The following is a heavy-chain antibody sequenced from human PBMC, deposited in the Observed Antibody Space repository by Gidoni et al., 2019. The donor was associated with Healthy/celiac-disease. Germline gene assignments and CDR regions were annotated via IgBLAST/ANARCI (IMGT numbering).Heavy chain of an antibody. V-gene: IGHV3-23*01. Sequence: EVQLFESGGGLVQPGGSLRLSCSASGFTFSCYAMSWVRQAPGKGLEWVSAISGSGGSTYYADAVKGRFTISRDNSKNTLYLQMNSLRAEDTAVYYCAKVPLKYCSGGSCGVYWGQGTLVTVSS. CDR2: ISGSGGST. CDR3: AKVPLKYCSGGSCGVY. CDR1: GFTFSCYA. J-gene: IGHJ4*02. D-gene: IGHD2-15*01.